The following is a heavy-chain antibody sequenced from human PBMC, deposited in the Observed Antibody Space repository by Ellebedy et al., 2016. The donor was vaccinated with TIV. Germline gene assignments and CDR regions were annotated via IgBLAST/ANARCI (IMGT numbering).Heavy chain of an antibody. V-gene: IGHV1-46*01. D-gene: IGHD3-16*01. CDR3: AGGATDYFLLKKRGSAFDI. Sequence: ASVKLSCXASGYTFTSYYMHWVRQAPGQGLEWMGIINPSGGSTSYAQKFQGRVTMTRDTSTSTVYMELSSLRSEDTAVYYCAGGATDYFLLKKRGSAFDIWGQGTMVTVSS. CDR1: GYTFTSYY. J-gene: IGHJ3*02. CDR2: INPSGGST.